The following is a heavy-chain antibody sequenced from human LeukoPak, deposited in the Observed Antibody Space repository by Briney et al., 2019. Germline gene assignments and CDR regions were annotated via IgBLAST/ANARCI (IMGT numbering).Heavy chain of an antibody. V-gene: IGHV3-69-1*01. Sequence: GGSLRLSCAASGFTFDDYGMSWVRQAPGRGLEWVSSISSSSYIYYADSVKGRFTISRDNAKNSLYLQMNSLRAEDTAVYYCAREGTYSSGWYSYHYYYMDVWGKGTTVTVSS. D-gene: IGHD6-19*01. CDR1: GFTFDDYG. J-gene: IGHJ6*03. CDR3: AREGTYSSGWYSYHYYYMDV. CDR2: ISSSSYI.